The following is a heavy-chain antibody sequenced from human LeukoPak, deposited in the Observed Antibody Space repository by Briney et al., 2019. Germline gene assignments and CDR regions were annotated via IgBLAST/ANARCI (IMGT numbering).Heavy chain of an antibody. CDR2: IYPGDSDT. CDR3: VRHTVDSGWPFGY. V-gene: IGHV5-51*01. Sequence: GESLKISCKGPGYNFTNYWIGWVRQMPGKGLEWMGIIYPGDSDTRYSPSFQGQVTISADKSITTAYLQWSSLKASDSAMYYCVRHTVDSGWPFGYWGQGTLVTVSS. J-gene: IGHJ4*02. CDR1: GYNFTNYW. D-gene: IGHD6-19*01.